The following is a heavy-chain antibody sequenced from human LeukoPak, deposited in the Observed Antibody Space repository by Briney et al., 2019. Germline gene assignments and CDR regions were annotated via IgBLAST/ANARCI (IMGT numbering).Heavy chain of an antibody. CDR2: IYTRGST. D-gene: IGHD2-2*01. Sequence: SETLSLTCTVSGASISTYYWSWIRPPPRKGLEWIGYIYTRGSTNYNPSLKTRVTISVDTSKNQFSLKLSSVTAADTAVYYCARVARGGLRGQLLFAFDIWGQGTMVTVPS. CDR1: GASISTYY. V-gene: IGHV4-4*09. CDR3: ARVARGGLRGQLLFAFDI. J-gene: IGHJ3*02.